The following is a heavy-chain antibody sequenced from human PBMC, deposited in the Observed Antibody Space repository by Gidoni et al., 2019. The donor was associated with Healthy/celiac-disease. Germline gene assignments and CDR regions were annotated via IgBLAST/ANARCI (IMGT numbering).Heavy chain of an antibody. J-gene: IGHJ4*02. D-gene: IGHD2-15*01. Sequence: QVQLVQSGAEVKKPGSSVKVSCKASAGTFSSYAISWVRQAPGQGLEWMGGIIPIFGTANYEQKFQGRVTITADESTSTAYMELSSLRSEDTAVYYWARETGGYCSGGSCSVLPYDYWGQGTLVTVSS. CDR1: AGTFSSYA. CDR3: ARETGGYCSGGSCSVLPYDY. V-gene: IGHV1-69*01. CDR2: IIPIFGTA.